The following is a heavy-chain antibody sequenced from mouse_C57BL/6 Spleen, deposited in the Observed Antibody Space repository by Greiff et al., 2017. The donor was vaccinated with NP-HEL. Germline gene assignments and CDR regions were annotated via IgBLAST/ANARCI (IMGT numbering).Heavy chain of an antibody. J-gene: IGHJ2*01. CDR3: ARGGLDYGSSLDY. CDR2: IYPGDGDT. Sequence: QVQLKESGPELVKPGASVKISCKASGYAFSSSWMNWVKQRPGKGLEWIGRIYPGDGDTNYNGKFKGKATLTADKSSSTAYMQLSSLTSEDSAVYFCARGGLDYGSSLDYWGQGTTLTVSS. V-gene: IGHV1-82*01. CDR1: GYAFSSSW. D-gene: IGHD1-1*01.